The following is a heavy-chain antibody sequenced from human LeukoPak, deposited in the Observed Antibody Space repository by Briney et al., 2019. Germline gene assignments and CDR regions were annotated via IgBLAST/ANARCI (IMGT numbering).Heavy chain of an antibody. J-gene: IGHJ4*02. CDR2: ISSSSSYI. Sequence: GGSLRLSCAASGFTFSSYSMNWVRQAPGKGLEWVSSISSSSSYIYYADSVKGRFTISRDNSKNTLYLQINSLRVEDTAVYYCASGGVLRLLEYWGQGTLVTVSS. D-gene: IGHD3-3*01. CDR3: ASGGVLRLLEY. V-gene: IGHV3-21*04. CDR1: GFTFSSYS.